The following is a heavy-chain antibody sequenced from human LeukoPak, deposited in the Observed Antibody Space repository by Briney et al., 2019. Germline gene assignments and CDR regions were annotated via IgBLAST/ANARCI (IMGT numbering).Heavy chain of an antibody. CDR2: IRSKANSYAT. CDR1: GFTLSGSA. Sequence: PGGSLRLSCAASGFTLSGSAMHWVRQASGKGLEWVGRIRSKANSYATAYAASVKGRFTLSRDDSKNTAYLQMNSLRDEDTAVYYCARDQQWLLLNDWGQGTLVTVSS. J-gene: IGHJ4*02. V-gene: IGHV3-73*01. D-gene: IGHD6-19*01. CDR3: ARDQQWLLLND.